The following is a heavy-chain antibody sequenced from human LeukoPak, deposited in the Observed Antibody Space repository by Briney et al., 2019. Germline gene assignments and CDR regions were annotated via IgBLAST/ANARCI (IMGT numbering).Heavy chain of an antibody. CDR2: ISYDGSNK. Sequence: GGSLRLSCAASGFTFSSYAMHWVRQAPGKGLEWVAVISYDGSNKYYADSVKGRFTISRDNSKNTLYLQMNSLRAEDTAVYYCARYEIIAKIVVVITSYFDYWGQGTLVTVSS. CDR3: ARYEIIAKIVVVITSYFDY. D-gene: IGHD3-22*01. J-gene: IGHJ4*02. V-gene: IGHV3-30-3*01. CDR1: GFTFSSYA.